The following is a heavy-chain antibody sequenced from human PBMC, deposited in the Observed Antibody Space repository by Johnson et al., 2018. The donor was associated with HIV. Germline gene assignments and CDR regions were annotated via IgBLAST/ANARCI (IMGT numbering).Heavy chain of an antibody. CDR2: ISSSGSTI. Sequence: QMLLVESGGGLVKPGGSLRLSCAASGFTFSDYYMSWIRQAPGKGLEWVSYISSSGSTIYYADSVTCRFTISRDNAKNSLYLQMTSLRAEDTAVYYFAREECVDILTLGDAFDICGQGTMVTVSS. J-gene: IGHJ3*02. CDR3: AREECVDILTLGDAFDI. V-gene: IGHV3-11*04. CDR1: GFTFSDYY. D-gene: IGHD3-9*01.